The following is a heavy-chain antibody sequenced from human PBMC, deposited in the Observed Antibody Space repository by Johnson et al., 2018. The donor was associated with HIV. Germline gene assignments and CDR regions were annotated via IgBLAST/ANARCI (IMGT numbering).Heavy chain of an antibody. CDR1: GFTFDDYA. D-gene: IGHD4-17*01. V-gene: IGHV3-9*01. CDR3: ARDGGNDYGDYVGGGALDI. CDR2: ISWNSGSI. Sequence: VQLVESGGGLVQPGRSLRLSCAASGFTFDDYAMHWVRQAPGKGLEWVSGISWNSGSIGYVDSVRGRFTISRDNAKNSLYLQMNSLRAEDTAVYYCARDGGNDYGDYVGGGALDIWGQGTMVTVSS. J-gene: IGHJ3*02.